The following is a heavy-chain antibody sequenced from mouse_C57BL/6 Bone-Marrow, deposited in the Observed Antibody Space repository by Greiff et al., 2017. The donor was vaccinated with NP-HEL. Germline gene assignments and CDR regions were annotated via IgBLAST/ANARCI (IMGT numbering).Heavy chain of an antibody. CDR3: ARRGESNYVLRYVDV. CDR2: IYPGDGDT. CDR1: GYAFSSSW. V-gene: IGHV1-82*01. Sequence: QVQLKQSGPELVKPGASVKISCKASGYAFSSSWMNWVKQRPGKGLEWIGRIYPGDGDTNYNGKFKGKATLTADKSSSTAYMQLSSLTSEDSAVYFCARRGESNYVLRYVDVWGTGTTVTVSS. J-gene: IGHJ1*03. D-gene: IGHD2-5*01.